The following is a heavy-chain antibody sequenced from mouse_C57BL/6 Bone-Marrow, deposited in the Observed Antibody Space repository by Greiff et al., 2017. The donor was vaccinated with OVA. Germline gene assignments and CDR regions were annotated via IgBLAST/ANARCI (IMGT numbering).Heavy chain of an antibody. J-gene: IGHJ3*01. CDR3: ARDYGSSSFAY. D-gene: IGHD1-1*01. Sequence: QVQLKESGAELARPGASVKLSCKASGYTFTRYGISWVKQRTGQGLEWIGEIYPRSGNTYYNEKFKGKATLTADKSSSTAYMELRSLTSEDSAVYFCARDYGSSSFAYWGQGTLVTVSA. CDR1: GYTFTRYG. CDR2: IYPRSGNT. V-gene: IGHV1-81*01.